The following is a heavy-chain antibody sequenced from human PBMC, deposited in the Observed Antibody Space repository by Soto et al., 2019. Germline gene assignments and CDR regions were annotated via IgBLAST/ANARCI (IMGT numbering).Heavy chain of an antibody. CDR2: TSFDRSSG. D-gene: IGHD6-19*01. J-gene: IGHJ4*02. V-gene: IGHV3-30*18. CDR1: GFTFSSSG. Sequence: QVQLVESGGGVVQPGRSLRLSCAASGFTFSSSGMHWVRQAPGKGLEWVAATSFDRSSGYYADSVRGRFTISRDNSNNTLYLQMNSLRAEDTAVYYCANSPPAVAGYFDYWGQGTLVTVSS. CDR3: ANSPPAVAGYFDY.